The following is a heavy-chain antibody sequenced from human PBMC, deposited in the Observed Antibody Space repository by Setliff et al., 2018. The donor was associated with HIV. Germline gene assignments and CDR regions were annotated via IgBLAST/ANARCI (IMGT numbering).Heavy chain of an antibody. V-gene: IGHV1-69*10. CDR3: AREVGGSCGIGSTVLDP. D-gene: IGHD2-21*01. Sequence: GASVKVSCKASGGTFSRETFSWVRQAPGQGREWMGGVIPILSITNYAQKFQGRLTISADVSTSTVYMELSSLTSEDTAVYYCAREVGGSCGIGSTVLDPWGQGTLVTVSS. CDR2: VIPILSIT. CDR1: GGTFSRET. J-gene: IGHJ5*02.